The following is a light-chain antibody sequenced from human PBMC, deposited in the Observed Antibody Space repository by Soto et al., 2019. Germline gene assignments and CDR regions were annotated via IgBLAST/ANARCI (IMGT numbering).Light chain of an antibody. CDR1: QDIRSN. J-gene: IGKJ4*01. V-gene: IGKV3-15*01. CDR2: GAS. Sequence: EIVMTQSPATLSVSPGERVTLSCRASQDIRSNLAWYQQKRGQPPRLLIYGASTRATGVPARFSGSGSGTEFTLTTSSLQTEDFAVSYCQQYNVRPLTFGGGTKVEIK. CDR3: QQYNVRPLT.